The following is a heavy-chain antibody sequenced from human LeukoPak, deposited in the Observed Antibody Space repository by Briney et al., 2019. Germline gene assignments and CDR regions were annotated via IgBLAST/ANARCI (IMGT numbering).Heavy chain of an antibody. CDR2: INPNSGGT. CDR1: GCTFSGYY. CDR3: ANLYYYDSSGPYYFDY. D-gene: IGHD3-22*01. V-gene: IGHV1-2*02. J-gene: IGHJ4*02. Sequence: GASVKVSCKASGCTFSGYYMHWVRQAPGQGLEWMGWINPNSGGTNYAQKFQGRVTITKDTSTDTAYMELSSLRSEDTAVYYCANLYYYDSSGPYYFDYWGQGTLVTVSS.